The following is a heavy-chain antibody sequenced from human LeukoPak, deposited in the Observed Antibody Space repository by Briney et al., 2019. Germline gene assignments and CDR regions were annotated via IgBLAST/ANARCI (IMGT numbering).Heavy chain of an antibody. D-gene: IGHD3-3*01. CDR2: ISGSGGST. CDR3: AKVLSATTYLDAFDV. V-gene: IGHV3-23*01. J-gene: IGHJ3*01. Sequence: PGGSLRLSCAASGFTFSSYAMSWVRQAPGKGLEWVSAISGSGGSTYYADSVKGRFTISRDNSKNTLYLQMNSLRAEDTAVYYCAKVLSATTYLDAFDVWGQGTMVTVSS. CDR1: GFTFSSYA.